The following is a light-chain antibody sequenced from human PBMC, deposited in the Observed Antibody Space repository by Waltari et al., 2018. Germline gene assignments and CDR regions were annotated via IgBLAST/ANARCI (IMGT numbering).Light chain of an antibody. J-gene: IGLJ2*01. V-gene: IGLV2-14*03. CDR3: SSYTSSSTVV. Sequence: QSALTQPASVSGSPGQSITISCTGTSSDVGGYNYVSWYQQHPARAPKLMIYDVSNRPSGVSNRFSGSRSGDTASLTISGLQAEDEAEYYCSSYTSSSTVVFGGGTKLTVL. CDR1: SSDVGGYNY. CDR2: DVS.